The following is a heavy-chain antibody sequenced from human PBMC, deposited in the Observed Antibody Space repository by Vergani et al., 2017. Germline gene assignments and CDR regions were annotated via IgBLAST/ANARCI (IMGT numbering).Heavy chain of an antibody. CDR1: GFTFDDYA. D-gene: IGHD3-3*01. J-gene: IGHJ2*01. CDR3: AKDRYDFGSGYPNLSPFDL. CDR2: ISWNSGSI. V-gene: IGHV3-9*01. Sequence: EVQLVESGGGLVQPGRSLRLSCAASGFTFDDYAMHWVRQAPGKGLEWVSGISWNSGSIGYADSVKGRFTISRDNSKNSLDLQMNSLRAEDTAFYYCAKDRYDFGSGYPNLSPFDLWGRGTLVTVSS.